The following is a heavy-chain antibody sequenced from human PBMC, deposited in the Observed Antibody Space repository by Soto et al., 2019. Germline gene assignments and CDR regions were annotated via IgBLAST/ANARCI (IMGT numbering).Heavy chain of an antibody. Sequence: GGSLRLSCAASGFTFSSYSMNWVRQAPGKGLEWVSSISSSSYIYYADSVKGRFTISRDNAKNSLYLQMNSLRAEDTAVYYCASPGYSYGAADYWGQGTLVTVSS. CDR3: ASPGYSYGAADY. CDR1: GFTFSSYS. CDR2: ISSSSYI. D-gene: IGHD5-18*01. J-gene: IGHJ4*02. V-gene: IGHV3-21*01.